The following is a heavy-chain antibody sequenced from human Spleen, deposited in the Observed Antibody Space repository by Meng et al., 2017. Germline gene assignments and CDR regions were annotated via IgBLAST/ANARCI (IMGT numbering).Heavy chain of an antibody. J-gene: IGHJ4*02. Sequence: GESLKISCAASGFTFSSYAMSWVRQAPGKGLEWVSAISGSGGSTYYADSVKGRFTISRDNSKNTLYLQMNSLRAEDTAVYYCAKDRGIVGAHYYWGQGTLVTVSS. CDR3: AKDRGIVGAHYY. D-gene: IGHD1-26*01. CDR2: ISGSGGST. CDR1: GFTFSSYA. V-gene: IGHV3-23*01.